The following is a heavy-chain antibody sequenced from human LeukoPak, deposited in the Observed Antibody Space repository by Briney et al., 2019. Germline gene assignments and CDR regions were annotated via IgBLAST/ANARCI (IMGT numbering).Heavy chain of an antibody. CDR3: ARTYEGELDY. D-gene: IGHD3-16*01. Sequence: PGGSLRLSCAASGFTFSRYHMNWVRQAPGKGLEWVSYISIISTTIYYADSVQGRFTISRDDSKNSMYLQMNGLRTEDTAIYYCARTYEGELDYWGQGTLVTVSS. J-gene: IGHJ4*02. CDR1: GFTFSRYH. CDR2: ISIISTTI. V-gene: IGHV3-48*01.